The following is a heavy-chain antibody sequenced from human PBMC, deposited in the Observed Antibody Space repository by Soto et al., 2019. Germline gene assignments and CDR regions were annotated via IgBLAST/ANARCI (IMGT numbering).Heavy chain of an antibody. CDR1: GGTFSSYA. CDR2: IIPIFGTA. D-gene: IGHD3-22*01. J-gene: IGHJ3*02. Sequence: SVKVSCKASGGTFSSYAISWVRQAPGQGLDWMGGIIPIFGTANYAQKFQGRVTITADKSTSTAYMELSSLRSEDTAVYYCARSYYYDSSGYYLGDAFDIWGQGTMVTVSS. CDR3: ARSYYYDSSGYYLGDAFDI. V-gene: IGHV1-69*06.